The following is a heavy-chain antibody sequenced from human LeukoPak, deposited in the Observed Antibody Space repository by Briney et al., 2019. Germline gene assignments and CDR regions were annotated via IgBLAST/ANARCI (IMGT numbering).Heavy chain of an antibody. CDR3: ARGRWNDALDY. CDR1: GYTFIAYY. D-gene: IGHD1-1*01. Sequence: ASVKVSCKASGYTFIAYYMHWVRQAPGQGLEWMGWINPNSGGTNYAQKFQDRVTMARDTSSSTAYMALSRLRSDDTAVYYCARGRWNDALDYWGQGTLVTVSS. CDR2: INPNSGGT. V-gene: IGHV1-2*02. J-gene: IGHJ4*02.